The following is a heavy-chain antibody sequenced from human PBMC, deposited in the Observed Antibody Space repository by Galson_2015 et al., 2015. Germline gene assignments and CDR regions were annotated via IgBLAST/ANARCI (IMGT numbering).Heavy chain of an antibody. CDR1: GYTFTSYD. CDR2: MNPNSGNT. V-gene: IGHV1-8*01. D-gene: IGHD2-2*01. CDR3: ARGLESYCSSTSCSMLWFDY. J-gene: IGHJ4*02. Sequence: SVKVSCKASGYTFTSYDINWVRQATGQGLEWMGWMNPNSGNTGYAQKFQGRVTMTRNTSISTAYMELSSLRSEDTAVYYCARGLESYCSSTSCSMLWFDYWGQGTLVTVSS.